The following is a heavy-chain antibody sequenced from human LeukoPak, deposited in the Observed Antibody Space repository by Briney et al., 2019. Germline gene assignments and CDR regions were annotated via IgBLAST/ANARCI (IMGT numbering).Heavy chain of an antibody. CDR3: ARDGNRAAAISSDAFDI. V-gene: IGHV1-69*13. J-gene: IGHJ3*02. CDR2: IIPIFGTA. Sequence: SVKVSCKASGGTFSSYAISWVRQAPGQGLEWMGGIIPIFGTANYAQKFQGRVTITADESTSTAYMELSSLRSEDTAVYYCARDGNRAAAISSDAFDIWGQGTMVTVSS. D-gene: IGHD6-13*01. CDR1: GGTFSSYA.